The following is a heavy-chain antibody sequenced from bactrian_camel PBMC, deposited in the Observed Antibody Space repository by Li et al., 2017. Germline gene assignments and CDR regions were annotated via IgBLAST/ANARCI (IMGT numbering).Heavy chain of an antibody. CDR2: HYTGTATT. J-gene: IGHJ6*01. CDR1: GYASSGYC. D-gene: IGHD5*01. Sequence: VQLVESGGGSVQAGGSLKLSCEVSGYASSGYCMAWFRQAPGKEREAVAAHYTGTATTYVADSVKGRFTIAKGQAKHTLYLQMNSLKPDDTATYYCAARFQGGFGYGGLSTDVPADFPYWGQGTQVTVS. CDR3: AARFQGGFGYGGLSTDVPADFPY. V-gene: IGHV3S1*01.